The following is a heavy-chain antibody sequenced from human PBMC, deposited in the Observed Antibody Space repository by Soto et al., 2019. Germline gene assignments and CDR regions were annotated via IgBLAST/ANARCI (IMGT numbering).Heavy chain of an antibody. CDR2: IYYSGST. V-gene: IGHV4-31*03. CDR1: GGSISSGGYS. CDR3: AGASTWHPGAFDI. Sequence: QVQLQESGPGLVKPSQTLSLTCTVSGGSISSGGYSWTWIRQHPGKGLEWIGYIYYSGSTYYKPSLKSRFTISVDTSKNQLSLKLSSVTAADTAVYSGAGASTWHPGAFDIWGQGTTVTVSS. D-gene: IGHD5-12*01. J-gene: IGHJ3*02.